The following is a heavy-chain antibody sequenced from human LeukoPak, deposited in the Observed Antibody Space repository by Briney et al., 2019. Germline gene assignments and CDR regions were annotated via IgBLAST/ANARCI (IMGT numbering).Heavy chain of an antibody. CDR3: ARDPGRDGYTQFDY. V-gene: IGHV3-66*02. CDR2: IYSGGST. D-gene: IGHD5-24*01. CDR1: GFTVSSNY. Sequence: GGSLRLSCAASGFTVSSNYMSWVRQAPGKGLEWVSVIYSGGSTYYADSVKGRFTISRDNSKNTLHLQMNSLRAEDTAVYYCARDPGRDGYTQFDYWGQGTLVTVSS. J-gene: IGHJ4*02.